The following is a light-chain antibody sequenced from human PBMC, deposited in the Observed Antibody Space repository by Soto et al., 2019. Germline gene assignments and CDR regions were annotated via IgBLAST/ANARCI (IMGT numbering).Light chain of an antibody. V-gene: IGLV2-14*01. CDR3: SSYTTVSTYV. CDR1: SSDVGGYNY. J-gene: IGLJ1*01. Sequence: QSALTQPAYVSGSPGQSITIACTGTSSDVGGYNYVSWYQQHPAKAPKLMIYDVRNRPSGVSNRFSGSKSVNTASLTISGLQAEDEADYYCSSYTTVSTYVFGTGTKLTVL. CDR2: DVR.